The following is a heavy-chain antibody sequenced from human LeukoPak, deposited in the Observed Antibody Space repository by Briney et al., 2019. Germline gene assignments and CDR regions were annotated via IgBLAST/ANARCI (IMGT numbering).Heavy chain of an antibody. Sequence: GGSLRLSCAASGFTVSSNSMNWVRQAPGKGLEWVSVIYSGGSTYYADSVKGRFTISRDNSKNTLYLQMNSLRAEDTAVYYCAGDYGGYEGYFDYWGQGTLVTVSS. CDR2: IYSGGST. V-gene: IGHV3-53*01. J-gene: IGHJ4*02. CDR3: AGDYGGYEGYFDY. CDR1: GFTVSSNS. D-gene: IGHD4-17*01.